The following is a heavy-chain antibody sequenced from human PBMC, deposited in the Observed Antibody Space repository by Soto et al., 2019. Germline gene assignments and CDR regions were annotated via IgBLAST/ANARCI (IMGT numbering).Heavy chain of an antibody. CDR2: ISGSGFKK. V-gene: IGHV3-23*01. D-gene: IGHD1-26*01. CDR1: GFIFENFG. Sequence: GGSLRLSCAASGFIFENFGMSWVRQAPGKGLEWISSISGSGFKKYYADSVKGRFAISRDNSKSTVYLELNNLSAEDTAVYHCAKNQGVELVPLATVDWFDPWGQGSVVTVS. CDR3: AKNQGVELVPLATVDWFDP. J-gene: IGHJ5*02.